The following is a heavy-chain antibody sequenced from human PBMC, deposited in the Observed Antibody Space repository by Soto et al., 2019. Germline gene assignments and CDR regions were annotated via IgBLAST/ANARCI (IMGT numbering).Heavy chain of an antibody. Sequence: QPGGSLRLSCAASGFTFSSYDMHWVRQATGKGLEWVSAIGTAGDTYYPGSVKGRFTISRENAKNSLYLQMNSLRAGDTAVYYCARVGNYYDSSGIDAFDIWGQGTMVTVSS. J-gene: IGHJ3*02. CDR1: GFTFSSYD. V-gene: IGHV3-13*01. CDR2: IGTAGDT. D-gene: IGHD3-22*01. CDR3: ARVGNYYDSSGIDAFDI.